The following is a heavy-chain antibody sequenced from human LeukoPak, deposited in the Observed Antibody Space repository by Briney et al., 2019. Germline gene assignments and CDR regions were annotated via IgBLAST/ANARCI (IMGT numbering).Heavy chain of an antibody. D-gene: IGHD2-15*01. Sequence: GASVKVSCKASGYTFTSYAMNWVRQAPGQGLEWMGWINTNTGNPTYAQGFTGRFVFSLDTSVSTAYLQISSLKAEDTAVYYCARDRGCSGGSCYRSDWFDPWGQGTLVTVSS. CDR1: GYTFTSYA. CDR3: ARDRGCSGGSCYRSDWFDP. V-gene: IGHV7-4-1*02. J-gene: IGHJ5*02. CDR2: INTNTGNP.